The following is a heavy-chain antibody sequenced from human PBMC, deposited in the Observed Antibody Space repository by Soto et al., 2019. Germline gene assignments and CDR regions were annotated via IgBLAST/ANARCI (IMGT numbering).Heavy chain of an antibody. V-gene: IGHV4-34*01. Sequence: SETLSLTCVVSGGSFSTYYYSWIRQSPGKWLEWIGEINHNGNSNYSPSLKSRVTMSLDTSKNQFSLKLTSVTAADTAVYYCARGGSNDWQVAFDIWGQGXMVTV. CDR3: ARGGSNDWQVAFDI. CDR1: GGSFSTYY. CDR2: INHNGNS. D-gene: IGHD6-19*01. J-gene: IGHJ3*02.